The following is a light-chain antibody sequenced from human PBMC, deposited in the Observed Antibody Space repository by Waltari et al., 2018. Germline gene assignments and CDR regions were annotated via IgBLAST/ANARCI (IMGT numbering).Light chain of an antibody. CDR2: AAS. V-gene: IGKV1-39*01. J-gene: IGKJ4*01. CDR1: QSISSY. Sequence: DIQMTQSPSSLSASVGDRVTITCRASQSISSYLNWYQQKPGKAPKLLIYAASSLQSGVPSRFSGSGSGTDFTLTISSLQPDDFATYYCQQYHSYPLSFGGGTKVEIK. CDR3: QQYHSYPLS.